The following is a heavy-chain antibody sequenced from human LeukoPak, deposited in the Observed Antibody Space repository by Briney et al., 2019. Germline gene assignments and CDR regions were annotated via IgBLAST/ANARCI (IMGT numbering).Heavy chain of an antibody. CDR1: GFTFDDYG. Sequence: GGSLRLSCAASGFTFDDYGMSWVRQGPGKGLVWVSRIYSDGSRTNYADFVKGRFTISGDNAKNTLYLQMNSLRAEDTAVYYCARSGRGGAFDIWGQGTMVTVSS. CDR2: IYSDGSRT. J-gene: IGHJ3*02. CDR3: ARSGRGGAFDI. V-gene: IGHV3-74*01. D-gene: IGHD1-26*01.